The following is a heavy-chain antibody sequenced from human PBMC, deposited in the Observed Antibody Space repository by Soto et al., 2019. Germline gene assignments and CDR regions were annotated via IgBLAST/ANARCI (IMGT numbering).Heavy chain of an antibody. CDR1: GFIFSGSA. CDR3: VRQRLVGRPLDH. CDR2: IGRKANNYAT. V-gene: IGHV3-73*02. Sequence: EVHLVQSGGGLVQPGGSLKLSCAASGFIFSGSAMHWVRQASGKGLEWVGRIGRKANNYATEYAASVEGRFTISRDESKTKTFLLINSLKREDTAVDFCVRQRLVGRPLDHWGQGTLVTVSS. D-gene: IGHD2-15*01. J-gene: IGHJ4*02.